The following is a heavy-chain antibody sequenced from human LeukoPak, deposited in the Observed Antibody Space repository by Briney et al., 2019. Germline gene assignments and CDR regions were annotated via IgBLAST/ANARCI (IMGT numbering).Heavy chain of an antibody. D-gene: IGHD2-2*01. V-gene: IGHV3-21*01. CDR2: ISSSSSYI. CDR3: ARDGASSTIWVYYYYGMDV. CDR1: GFTFSSYS. J-gene: IGHJ6*02. Sequence: GGSLRLSCAASGFTFSSYSMNWVRQAPGKGLEWVSSISSSSSYIYYADSVKGRFTISRDNSKNTLYLQMNSLRAEDTAVYYCARDGASSTIWVYYYYGMDVWGQGTTVTVSS.